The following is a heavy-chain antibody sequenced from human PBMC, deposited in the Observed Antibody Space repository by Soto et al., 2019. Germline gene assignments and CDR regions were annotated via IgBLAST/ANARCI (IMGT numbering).Heavy chain of an antibody. D-gene: IGHD6-13*01. V-gene: IGHV5-51*01. Sequence: GESQKISCKGSGYSFTSYWIGWVRQMPGKGLEWMGIIYPGDSDTRYSPSFQGQVTISADKSISTAYLQWSSLKASDTAMYYCARTSAAGKYYYGMDVWGQGTTVTVS. J-gene: IGHJ6*02. CDR2: IYPGDSDT. CDR3: ARTSAAGKYYYGMDV. CDR1: GYSFTSYW.